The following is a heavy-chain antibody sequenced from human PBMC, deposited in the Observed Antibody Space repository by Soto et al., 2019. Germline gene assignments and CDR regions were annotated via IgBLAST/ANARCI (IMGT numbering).Heavy chain of an antibody. J-gene: IGHJ4*02. CDR1: GDSIGSGGSY. CDR2: IYPRGST. V-gene: IGHV4-31*03. CDR3: ARGFYGSGSYFQAYFDL. D-gene: IGHD3-10*01. Sequence: QVQLQESGPGLVKPSQTLSLTCTVSGDSIGSGGSYWSWIRQRPGKGLEWLGFIYPRGSTRYNPSLKSRVSLAIDTSKNQFSLRLSSVTAEGTAVFYCARGFYGSGSYFQAYFDLWGQGTLVAVS.